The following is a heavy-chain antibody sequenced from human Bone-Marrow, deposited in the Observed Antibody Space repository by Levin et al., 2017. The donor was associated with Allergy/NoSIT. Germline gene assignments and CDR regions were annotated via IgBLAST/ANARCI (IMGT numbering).Heavy chain of an antibody. CDR1: NGSINRGGYY. D-gene: IGHD6-25*01. CDR2: IYYTGST. Sequence: SETLSLTCTVSNGSINRGGYYWSWIRQHPGKGLEWIGSIYYTGSTYYNPSLKSRVTISVDTSKNQFSLSLRSVTTADTAVYFCAKMAAGQLLKGNWLDPWGQGTLVTVSS. CDR3: AKMAAGQLLKGNWLDP. J-gene: IGHJ5*02. V-gene: IGHV4-31*03.